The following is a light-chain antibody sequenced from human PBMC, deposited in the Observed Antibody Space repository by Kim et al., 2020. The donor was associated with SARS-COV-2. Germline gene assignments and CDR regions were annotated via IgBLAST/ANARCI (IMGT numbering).Light chain of an antibody. CDR3: SSYTSSSTWV. J-gene: IGLJ3*02. CDR1: SSGVGGYNY. CDR2: EVS. V-gene: IGLV2-14*01. Sequence: GQSITISCTGTSSGVGGYNYVSWYQQHPGKAPKLMIYEVSNRPSGVSNRFSGSKSGNTASLTISGLQAEDEADYYCSSYTSSSTWVFGGGTQLTVL.